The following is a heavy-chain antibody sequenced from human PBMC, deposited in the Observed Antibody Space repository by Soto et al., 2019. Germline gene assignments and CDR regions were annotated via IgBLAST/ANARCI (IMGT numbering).Heavy chain of an antibody. Sequence: QVQLVESGGGVVQPGRSLRLSCAASGFTFSNYAMHWVRQAPGKGLEWTTIISYDGRSSTYYADSVKGRFTISRDNSKNTLYLQMNRLRDEDTAVYYCARDIALAGSRYIDYWGQGTLVTVSS. D-gene: IGHD6-19*01. CDR2: ISYDGRSST. CDR3: ARDIALAGSRYIDY. CDR1: GFTFSNYA. J-gene: IGHJ4*02. V-gene: IGHV3-30*04.